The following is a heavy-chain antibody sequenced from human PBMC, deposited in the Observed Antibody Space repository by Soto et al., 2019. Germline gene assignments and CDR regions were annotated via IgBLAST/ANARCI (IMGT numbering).Heavy chain of an antibody. Sequence: PSVKVSCKASGYTFTSYGISWVRQAPGQGLEWMGWISAYNGNTNYAQKLQGRVTMTTDTSTSTAYMELRSLRSDDTAVYYCARRPPPRRAAVGTGDYWGQGTLVTVSS. J-gene: IGHJ4*02. CDR3: ARRPPPRRAAVGTGDY. CDR2: ISAYNGNT. D-gene: IGHD6-13*01. CDR1: GYTFTSYG. V-gene: IGHV1-18*01.